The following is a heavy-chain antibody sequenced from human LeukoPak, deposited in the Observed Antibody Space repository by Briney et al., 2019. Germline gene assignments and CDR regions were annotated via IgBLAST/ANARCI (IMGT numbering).Heavy chain of an antibody. CDR3: ARGREYCSGGSCYSSYYYYYYYMDV. J-gene: IGHJ6*03. V-gene: IGHV4-34*01. CDR2: INHSGST. Sequence: SETLSLTCAVYGGSFSGYYWSWIRQPPGKGLEWIGEINHSGSTNYNPSLKSRVTISVDTSKNQFSLKLSSVTAADTAVYYCARGREYCSGGSCYSSYYYYYYYMDVWVKVTTVTVSS. D-gene: IGHD2-15*01. CDR1: GGSFSGYY.